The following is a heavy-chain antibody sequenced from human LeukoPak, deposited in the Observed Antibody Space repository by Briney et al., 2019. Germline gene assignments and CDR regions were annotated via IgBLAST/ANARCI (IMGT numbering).Heavy chain of an antibody. CDR3: ARGTSGYSDY. Sequence: SETLSLTCTVSGGSISSSSYYWGWIRQPPGKGLEWIGSIYYSGSTYYNPSLKSRVTISVDMSKNQFSLKLSSVTAADTAVYYCARGTSGYSDYWSQGTLVTVSS. CDR2: IYYSGST. D-gene: IGHD3-22*01. V-gene: IGHV4-39*07. J-gene: IGHJ4*02. CDR1: GGSISSSSYY.